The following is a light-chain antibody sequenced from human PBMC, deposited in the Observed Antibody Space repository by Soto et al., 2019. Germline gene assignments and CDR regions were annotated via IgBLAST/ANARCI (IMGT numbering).Light chain of an antibody. Sequence: DIQMTQSPSTLSGSVGDRVTITCRASQTISSWLAWYQQKPGKAPKLLIYKASTLKSGVPSRFSGSGSGTGFTLTIRSLQPDDFATYYCQHYNSYSEAFGQGTKVELK. CDR2: KAS. V-gene: IGKV1-5*03. CDR3: QHYNSYSEA. CDR1: QTISSW. J-gene: IGKJ1*01.